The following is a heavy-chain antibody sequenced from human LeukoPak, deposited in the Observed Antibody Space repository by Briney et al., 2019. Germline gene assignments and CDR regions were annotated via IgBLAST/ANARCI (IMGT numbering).Heavy chain of an antibody. CDR1: GGSISSGAYY. V-gene: IGHV4-31*03. D-gene: IGHD3-10*01. Sequence: KPSQTLSLTCTVSGGSISSGAYYWSWIRQHPGKGLEWIGCIYYSGSTYYNPSLKSRVTISVDTSKTQFSLELTSVTAADTAVYYCARDFGTTWGQGVLVTVSS. J-gene: IGHJ5*02. CDR3: ARDFGTT. CDR2: IYYSGST.